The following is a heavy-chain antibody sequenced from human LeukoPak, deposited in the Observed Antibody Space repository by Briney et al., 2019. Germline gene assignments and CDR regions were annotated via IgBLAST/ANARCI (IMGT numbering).Heavy chain of an antibody. V-gene: IGHV3-30*03. J-gene: IGHJ4*02. D-gene: IGHD1-1*01. CDR1: GFTFSSYG. CDR2: MSFDGSNT. Sequence: GGSLRLSCAAPGFTFSSYGMHWVRQAPGKGLEWVAVMSFDGSNTHFADSVKGRFTVSRDNSKNTLYLQMTSLRADDTAVYYCARDAGTWGYGYNFDCWGQGTLVTVSS. CDR3: ARDAGTWGYGYNFDC.